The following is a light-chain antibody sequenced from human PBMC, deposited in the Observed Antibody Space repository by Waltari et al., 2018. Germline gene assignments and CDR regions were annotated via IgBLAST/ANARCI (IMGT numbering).Light chain of an antibody. J-gene: IGKJ4*01. CDR1: QSVLYSSNNKNY. Sequence: DIVMTQSPDSLAVSLGERATINCKSSQSVLYSSNNKNYLAWYQQKPGQPPKLLIYWASTRESGVPDRFSGSGSGTDFTLTISSLQAEDVAVYYCQQYYSILLTFGGGTKVEIK. V-gene: IGKV4-1*01. CDR3: QQYYSILLT. CDR2: WAS.